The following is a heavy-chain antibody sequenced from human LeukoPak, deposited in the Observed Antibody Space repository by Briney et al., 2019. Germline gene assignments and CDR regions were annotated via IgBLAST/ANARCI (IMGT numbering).Heavy chain of an antibody. CDR2: IYYSGST. Sequence: SETLSLTCNVSGGSISSYYWSWIRQPPGKELEWIGNIYYSGSTNYNPSLKSRVTISVDTSKNQFSLKLSSVTAADTAVYYCARDRSSGYTGTFDYWGQGTLVTVSS. CDR1: GGSISSYY. J-gene: IGHJ4*02. CDR3: ARDRSSGYTGTFDY. D-gene: IGHD3-22*01. V-gene: IGHV4-59*01.